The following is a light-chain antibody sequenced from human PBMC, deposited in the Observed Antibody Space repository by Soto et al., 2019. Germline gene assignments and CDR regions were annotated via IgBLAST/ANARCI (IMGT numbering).Light chain of an antibody. CDR1: SSNIGSNT. CDR3: AAWHDSLNGWV. CDR2: RND. Sequence: QSVLTQPPSASGTPGQRVTISCSGSSSNIGSNTVNWYQHLPGTAPKLLIYRNDQRPSGVSDRFSGSKFGTSASLAISGLQSEDEADYYCAAWHDSLNGWVFGGGTKLTVL. J-gene: IGLJ3*02. V-gene: IGLV1-44*01.